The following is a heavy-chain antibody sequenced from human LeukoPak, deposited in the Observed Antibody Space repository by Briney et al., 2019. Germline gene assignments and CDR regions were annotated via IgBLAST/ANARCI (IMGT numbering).Heavy chain of an antibody. CDR1: GFTFSSYG. CDR2: ISYDGSNI. D-gene: IGHD3-10*01. CDR3: AKDTKKALLSPYYYYGMDV. Sequence: GGSLRLSCAASGFTFSSYGMHWVRQAPGKGREGVAVISYDGSNIYYADSVKGRFTISRDNSKNTLYLQMNSLRAEDTAVYYCAKDTKKALLSPYYYYGMDVWGQGTTVTVSS. J-gene: IGHJ6*02. V-gene: IGHV3-30*18.